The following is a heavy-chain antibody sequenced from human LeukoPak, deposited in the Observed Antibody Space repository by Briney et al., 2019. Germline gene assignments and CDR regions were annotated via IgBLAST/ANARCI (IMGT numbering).Heavy chain of an antibody. V-gene: IGHV4-59*01. Sequence: SETLSLTCTVSGGSISSYYWSWIRQPPGKGLEWIGYIYYSGSTNYNPSLKSRVTISVDTSKNQFSLKLSSVTAADTAVYYCARLPQQWLVREEVYWGQGTLVTVSS. CDR2: IYYSGST. CDR3: ARLPQQWLVREEVY. D-gene: IGHD6-19*01. J-gene: IGHJ4*02. CDR1: GGSISSYY.